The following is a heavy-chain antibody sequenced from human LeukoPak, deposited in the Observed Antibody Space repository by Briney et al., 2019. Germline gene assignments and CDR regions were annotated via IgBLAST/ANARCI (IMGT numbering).Heavy chain of an antibody. Sequence: PGGSLRLSCAASGLSFPSYAMSWVRQAPGKGLEWVSSITASAGNTYYADSVKGRFTISRDNSKNTLYLQMNSLRAEDTAVYYCAKSPIGYYDSSGYYYDPMIFDYWGQGTLVTVSS. CDR2: ITASAGNT. V-gene: IGHV3-23*01. CDR3: AKSPIGYYDSSGYYYDPMIFDY. CDR1: GLSFPSYA. D-gene: IGHD3-22*01. J-gene: IGHJ4*02.